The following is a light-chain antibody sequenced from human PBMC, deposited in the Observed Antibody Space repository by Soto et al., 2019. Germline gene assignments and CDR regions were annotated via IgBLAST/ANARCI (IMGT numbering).Light chain of an antibody. CDR3: SSYTNSATLV. CDR1: SSDIGPYNF. V-gene: IGLV2-14*03. J-gene: IGLJ3*02. CDR2: DVS. Sequence: QSALTQPASVSGSPGQSITLSCTGTSSDIGPYNFVSWYQQHPGRAPQLMIFDVSSRPSGVSDRFSGSKSGNTASLTISGPQPEDEADYYCSSYTNSATLVFGGGTKLTVL.